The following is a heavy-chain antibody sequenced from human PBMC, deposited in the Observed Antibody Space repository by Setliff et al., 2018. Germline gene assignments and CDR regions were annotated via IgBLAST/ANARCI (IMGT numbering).Heavy chain of an antibody. CDR1: GDSISNDTYH. CDR3: ARAGFELGQYNWFDP. J-gene: IGHJ5*02. D-gene: IGHD3-3*02. Sequence: PSETLSLTCTVSGDSISNDTYHWSWLRQSAGKGLEWIGRIYVSTGSTNYSPSLKSRVSISVDRSKNQFSLNLTSVTAADTAVYYCARAGFELGQYNWFDPWGQGTLVTVSS. V-gene: IGHV4-61*02. CDR2: IYVSTGST.